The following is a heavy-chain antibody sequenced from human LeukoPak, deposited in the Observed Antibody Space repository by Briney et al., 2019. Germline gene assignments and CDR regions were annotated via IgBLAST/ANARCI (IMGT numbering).Heavy chain of an antibody. CDR1: GFTFSSYS. Sequence: GGSLRLSCAASGFTFSSYSMNELPQAPGKGLEWVSTISSSSSYIYYADSVKGRYTISRDNAKNSLYLQMNSLRAEDTAVYYCARATDTVDFDYWGQGTLVTVSS. V-gene: IGHV3-21*01. D-gene: IGHD5-18*01. CDR2: ISSSSSYI. J-gene: IGHJ4*02. CDR3: ARATDTVDFDY.